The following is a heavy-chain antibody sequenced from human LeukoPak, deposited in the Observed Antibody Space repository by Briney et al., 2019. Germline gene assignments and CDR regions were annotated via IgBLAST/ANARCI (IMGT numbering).Heavy chain of an antibody. CDR3: AKDGGLWVSAHWGDS. CDR2: ITTSDGNT. CDR1: GFTFSSYT. Sequence: GGSLRLSCAASGFTFSSYTTSWVRQAPGKGLEWVSTITTSDGNTYYADSVKGRFTVSRDNSKNTLFLQMNSLRAEDTAVYYCAKDGGLWVSAHWGDSWGRGTLVTVSS. V-gene: IGHV3-23*01. D-gene: IGHD7-27*01. J-gene: IGHJ4*02.